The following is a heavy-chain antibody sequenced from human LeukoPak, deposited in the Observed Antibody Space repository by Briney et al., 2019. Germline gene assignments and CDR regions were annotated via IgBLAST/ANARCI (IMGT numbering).Heavy chain of an antibody. CDR1: GYTFTGYY. V-gene: IGHV1-69*13. D-gene: IGHD5-12*01. CDR3: ARLRGRGYDPSFDY. CDR2: IIPIFGTA. Sequence: GASVKVSCKASGYTFTGYYIHWVRQAPGQGLEWMGGIIPIFGTANYAQKFQGRVTITADESTSTAYMELSSLRSEDTAVYYCARLRGRGYDPSFDYWGQGTLVTVSS. J-gene: IGHJ4*02.